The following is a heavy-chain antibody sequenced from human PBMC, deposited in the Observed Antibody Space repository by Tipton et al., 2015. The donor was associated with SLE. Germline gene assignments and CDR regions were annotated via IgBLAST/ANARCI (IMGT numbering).Heavy chain of an antibody. CDR1: GASVTTGTYS. V-gene: IGHV4-61*02. J-gene: IGHJ4*02. D-gene: IGHD3-22*01. Sequence: TLSLTCSVSGASVTTGTYSWNWIRHPAGKGLEWIGRIFATGATNYNASLDSRVTTSMDTSKNQFSLELTSVTAADAAVYYCARGDSMSWFNYWGRGTLVTVSS. CDR3: ARGDSMSWFNY. CDR2: IFATGAT.